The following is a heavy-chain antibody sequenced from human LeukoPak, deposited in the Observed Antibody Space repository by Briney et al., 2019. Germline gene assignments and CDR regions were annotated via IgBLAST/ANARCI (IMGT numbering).Heavy chain of an antibody. CDR2: INPNSGGT. J-gene: IGHJ3*02. D-gene: IGHD3-9*01. Sequence: ASVKVSCKASGYTFTGYYMHWVRQAPGQGLEWMGWINPNSGGTNYAQKFQGWVTMTRDTSISTAYMELSRLRSDDTAVYYCARAYDILTGYYNAFDIWAKGQWSPSLQ. CDR1: GYTFTGYY. CDR3: ARAYDILTGYYNAFDI. V-gene: IGHV1-2*04.